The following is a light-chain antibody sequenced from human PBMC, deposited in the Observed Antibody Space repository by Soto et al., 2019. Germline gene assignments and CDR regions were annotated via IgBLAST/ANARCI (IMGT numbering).Light chain of an antibody. CDR2: EVN. CDR3: SSYSSITSYVI. CDR1: SSDVGGYNY. V-gene: IGLV2-14*01. J-gene: IGLJ2*01. Sequence: QPVLTQSASVSGSPGQSITISCTGTSSDVGGYNYVSWYQQHPGRAPKLVIYEVNNRPSGVSNRFSGSKSGNTASLTISGLQAEDEADYYCSSYSSITSYVIFGGGTKLTVL.